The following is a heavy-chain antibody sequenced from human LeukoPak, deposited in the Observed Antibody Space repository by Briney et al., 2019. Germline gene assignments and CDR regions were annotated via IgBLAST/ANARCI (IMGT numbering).Heavy chain of an antibody. D-gene: IGHD3-22*01. CDR1: GFTFRSYG. J-gene: IGHJ4*02. CDR2: ISYDGSNE. CDR3: ARAPSGFYPYFDY. Sequence: GGSLRLSCAASGFTFRSYGMHWVRQAPGKGLEWVAVISYDGSNEYYVDSVKGRFTISRDNSKNTLYLQTDSLRAEDTAVYYCARAPSGFYPYFDYWGQGTLVTVSS. V-gene: IGHV3-30*03.